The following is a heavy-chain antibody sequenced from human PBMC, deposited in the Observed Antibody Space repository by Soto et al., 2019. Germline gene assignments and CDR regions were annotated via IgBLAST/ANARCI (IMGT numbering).Heavy chain of an antibody. Sequence: LETLSLTCTVSGGSISRYYWSWIRQPPGKGLEWIGYIYYSGSTNYNPSLKSRVTISVDTSKNQFSLKLSSVTAADTAVYYCARGGNSCSGGSCYFDYWGQGTLVTVSS. CDR3: ARGGNSCSGGSCYFDY. V-gene: IGHV4-59*01. CDR1: GGSISRYY. D-gene: IGHD2-15*01. CDR2: IYYSGST. J-gene: IGHJ4*02.